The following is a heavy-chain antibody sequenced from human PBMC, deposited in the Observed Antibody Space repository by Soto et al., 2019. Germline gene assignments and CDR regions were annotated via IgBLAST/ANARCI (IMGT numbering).Heavy chain of an antibody. J-gene: IGHJ3*02. Sequence: GGSLRLSCAASGFTFRIYSMHWVRQSPGKGLEWVAVMWYDGTNKYYGESVKGRFTSSRDNSENTLYLKINSLRVEDTAVYYCARDATFGTKGGSFDIWGHGTLVTVSS. CDR2: MWYDGTNK. CDR3: ARDATFGTKGGSFDI. CDR1: GFTFRIYS. V-gene: IGHV3-33*01. D-gene: IGHD3-16*01.